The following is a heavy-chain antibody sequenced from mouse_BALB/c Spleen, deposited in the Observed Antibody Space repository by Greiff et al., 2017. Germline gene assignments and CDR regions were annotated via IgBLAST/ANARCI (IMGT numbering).Heavy chain of an antibody. J-gene: IGHJ2*01. V-gene: IGHV5-17*02. D-gene: IGHD1-1*02. CDR1: GFTFSSFG. Sequence: EVQRVESGGGLVQPGGSRKLSCAASGFTFSSFGMHWVRQAPEKGLEWVAYISSGSSTIYYADTVKGRFTISRDNPKNTLFLQMTSLRSEDTAMYYCATYGPAFDDWGQGTTLTVSS. CDR2: ISSGSSTI. CDR3: ATYGPAFDD.